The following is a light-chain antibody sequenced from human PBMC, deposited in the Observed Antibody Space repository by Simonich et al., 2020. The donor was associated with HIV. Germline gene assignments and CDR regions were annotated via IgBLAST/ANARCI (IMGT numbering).Light chain of an antibody. V-gene: IGLV2-11*01. Sequence: QSALTQPRSVSGSPGQSVTISCTGTSSDVGGYNYVSWYQQHPGKAPKLMIYDVSKRPSGVPHRFSGSKSGNTASLTISGLQAEDEADYYCCSYAGSYDWVFGGGTKLTVL. CDR3: CSYAGSYDWV. J-gene: IGLJ3*02. CDR1: SSDVGGYNY. CDR2: DVS.